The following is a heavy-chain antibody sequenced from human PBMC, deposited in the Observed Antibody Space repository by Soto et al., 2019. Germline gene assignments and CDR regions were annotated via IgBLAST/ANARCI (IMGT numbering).Heavy chain of an antibody. CDR3: ARHHGPTTSENWFDP. CDR2: IIPIFGTA. J-gene: IGHJ5*02. CDR1: GGTFSSYA. D-gene: IGHD5-12*01. V-gene: IGHV1-69*05. Sequence: GASVKVSCKASGGTFSSYAISWVRQAPGQGLEWMGGIIPIFGTANYAQKFQGRVTMTTDTSTTTAYLELRSLRSDDTAVYYCARHHGPTTSENWFDPWGQGTLVTVSS.